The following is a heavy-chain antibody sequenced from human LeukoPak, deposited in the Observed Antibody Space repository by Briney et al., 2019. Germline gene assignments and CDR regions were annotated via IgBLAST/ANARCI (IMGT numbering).Heavy chain of an antibody. D-gene: IGHD5-24*01. Sequence: GGSLRLSCVASGFPFSSYWMIWVRQAPGKGLEWVANIKQDGSKKSYVDSVKGRFTISRDNAKNSLYLQMNSLRAEDTAIYYCTRVGYIDEGIDYWGQGTLVTVSS. V-gene: IGHV3-7*04. CDR3: TRVGYIDEGIDY. CDR2: IKQDGSKK. J-gene: IGHJ4*02. CDR1: GFPFSSYW.